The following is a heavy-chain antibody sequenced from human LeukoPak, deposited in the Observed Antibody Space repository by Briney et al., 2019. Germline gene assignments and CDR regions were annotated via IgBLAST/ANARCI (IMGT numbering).Heavy chain of an antibody. V-gene: IGHV1-2*02. CDR3: ARGPKIVVVNDWFDP. Sequence: ASVKVSCKASGYTFTGYYMHWVRQAPGQGLEWMGWINPNSGGTSYAQKFQGRVTMTRDTSISTAYMELSRLRSDDTAVYYCARGPKIVVVNDWFDPWGQGTLVTVSS. D-gene: IGHD3-22*01. CDR1: GYTFTGYY. J-gene: IGHJ5*02. CDR2: INPNSGGT.